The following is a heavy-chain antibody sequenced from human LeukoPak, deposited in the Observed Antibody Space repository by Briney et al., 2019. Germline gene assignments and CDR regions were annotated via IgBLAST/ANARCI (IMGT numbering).Heavy chain of an antibody. CDR1: GFTFSSYA. CDR3: AKDQQWLVPGAFDI. D-gene: IGHD6-19*01. Sequence: GGALRLSCAASGFTFSSYAMSGVGQAPGKGVEGVSAISGSGGSTYYADAVKGRFTISRDNSKNTLYLQMNSLRAEDTAVYYCAKDQQWLVPGAFDIWGQGTMVTVSS. J-gene: IGHJ3*02. V-gene: IGHV3-23*01. CDR2: ISGSGGST.